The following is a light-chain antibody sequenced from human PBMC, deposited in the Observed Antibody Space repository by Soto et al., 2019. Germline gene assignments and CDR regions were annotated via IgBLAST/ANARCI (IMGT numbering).Light chain of an antibody. CDR3: QELSKWPLYT. V-gene: IGKV3-15*01. J-gene: IGKJ2*01. CDR1: QSVGSK. Sequence: EIVMTQSPATLSVSPGERASLSCRASQSVGSKLIWYQHKPGQPPRLLIYGASARATGIPARFSGSGSGTEFTLTISSLQPEDSAIYYCQELSKWPLYTFGQGTKLEIK. CDR2: GAS.